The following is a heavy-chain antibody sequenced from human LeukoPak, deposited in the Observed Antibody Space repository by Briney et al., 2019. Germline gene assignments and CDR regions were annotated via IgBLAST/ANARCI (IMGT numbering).Heavy chain of an antibody. J-gene: IGHJ4*02. CDR1: GGSISSSSYY. V-gene: IGHV4-39*07. Sequence: PSETLSLTCTVSGGSISSSSYYWGWIRQPPGKGLEWIGSIYYSGSTYYNPSLKSRVTISVDTSKNQFSLKLSSVTAADTAVYYCARDRGIAVAGPPDYWGQGTLVTVSS. CDR2: IYYSGST. CDR3: ARDRGIAVAGPPDY. D-gene: IGHD6-19*01.